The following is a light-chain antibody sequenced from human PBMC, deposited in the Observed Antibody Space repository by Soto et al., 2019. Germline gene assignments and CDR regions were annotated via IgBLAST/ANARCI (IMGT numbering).Light chain of an antibody. J-gene: IGKJ5*01. Sequence: EIMLTQSPGTLSLSPGERATLSCRASQSVSSSYLAWYQQKPGQAPSLLIYGASRRATGIPDRFSGSGSGTDFTLTISRLEPEDFAVYYCQQYGSSPITFGRGTRLEIK. CDR3: QQYGSSPIT. CDR1: QSVSSSY. CDR2: GAS. V-gene: IGKV3-20*01.